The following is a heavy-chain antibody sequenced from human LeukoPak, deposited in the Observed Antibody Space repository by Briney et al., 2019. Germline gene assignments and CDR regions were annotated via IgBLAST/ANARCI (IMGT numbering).Heavy chain of an antibody. CDR1: GYTFTSYD. J-gene: IGHJ4*02. Sequence: GASVKVSCKASGYTFTSYDINWVRQATGQGLEWMGWMNPNSGNTGYAQKFQGRVTMTRNASISTAYMELSSLRSEDTAVYYCAAHLSMVRGVNDYWGQGTLVTVSS. CDR2: MNPNSGNT. V-gene: IGHV1-8*01. CDR3: AAHLSMVRGVNDY. D-gene: IGHD3-10*01.